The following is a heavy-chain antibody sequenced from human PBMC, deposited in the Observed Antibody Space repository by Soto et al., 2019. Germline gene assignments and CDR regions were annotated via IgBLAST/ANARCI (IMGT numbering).Heavy chain of an antibody. Sequence: QVQLVQSGAEVKKPGSSVKVSCKASAGTFSSYAISWVRQAPGQGLEWMGGIIPIFGTANYAQKFQGRVTITADESTSTAYMELSSLRSEDTAVYYCARDLGYSGYDPDGGNYYYGMDVWGQGTTVTVSS. CDR1: AGTFSSYA. D-gene: IGHD5-12*01. CDR3: ARDLGYSGYDPDGGNYYYGMDV. CDR2: IIPIFGTA. J-gene: IGHJ6*02. V-gene: IGHV1-69*01.